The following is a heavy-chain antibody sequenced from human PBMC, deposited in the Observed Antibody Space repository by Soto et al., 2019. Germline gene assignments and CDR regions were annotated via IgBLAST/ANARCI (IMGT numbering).Heavy chain of an antibody. V-gene: IGHV3-23*01. CDR3: AKASSAWYGSKNYYVDS. J-gene: IGHJ4*02. D-gene: IGHD6-19*01. Sequence: EVHLSESGGGVVQPGGSLRLSCVVSGFTFSDYAMDWVRQAPGKGMEWVSEISATGGTTNYADSVKGRYTISRDNSNNTLYLPLTTLRAEDTAMFYCAKASSAWYGSKNYYVDSWDQGDLVTVSS. CDR2: ISATGGTT. CDR1: GFTFSDYA.